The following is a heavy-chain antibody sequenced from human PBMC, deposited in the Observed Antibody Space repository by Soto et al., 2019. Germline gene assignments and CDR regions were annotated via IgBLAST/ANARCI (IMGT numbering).Heavy chain of an antibody. CDR3: ASGGFGEFVYYCDY. D-gene: IGHD3-10*01. CDR1: GYTFTSYG. J-gene: IGHJ4*02. Sequence: QVQLVQSGAEVKKPGASVKVSCKASGYTFTSYGISWVRQAPGQGLEWMGWISGYNGNTNYAQKLQCRVTMTTDTYTRTAYMELRSLRSHDTAVYYWASGGFGEFVYYCDYWGQGTPVTVSS. CDR2: ISGYNGNT. V-gene: IGHV1-18*01.